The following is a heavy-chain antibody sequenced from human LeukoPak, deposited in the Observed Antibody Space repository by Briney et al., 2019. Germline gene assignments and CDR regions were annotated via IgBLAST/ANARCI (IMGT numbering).Heavy chain of an antibody. CDR3: AKFGKAVAAADY. Sequence: GGSLRLSCAAYGFTFSSYGMHWVRQAPGKGLEWVAVISYDGNNKYYADSVKGRFTISRDNSKNTLYLQMNSLRAEDTAVYYCAKFGKAVAAADYWGQGTLVTVSS. D-gene: IGHD6-19*01. CDR2: ISYDGNNK. V-gene: IGHV3-30*18. J-gene: IGHJ4*02. CDR1: GFTFSSYG.